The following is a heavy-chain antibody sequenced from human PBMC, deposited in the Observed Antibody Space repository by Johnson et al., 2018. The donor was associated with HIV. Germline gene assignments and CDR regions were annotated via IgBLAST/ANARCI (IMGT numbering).Heavy chain of an antibody. D-gene: IGHD1-26*01. J-gene: IGHJ3*02. CDR1: GFTFSSYD. CDR2: ISYDGSNK. Sequence: QVQLVESGGGVVQPGRSLRLSCAASGFTFSSYDMHWVRQAPGKGLEWVAVISYDGSNKYYADSVKGRFSISRDNSKNTLYLQMNSLRAEDTAVYYCTKDPGRRELRRDAFDIWGQGTMVTVSS. V-gene: IGHV3-30*04. CDR3: TKDPGRRELRRDAFDI.